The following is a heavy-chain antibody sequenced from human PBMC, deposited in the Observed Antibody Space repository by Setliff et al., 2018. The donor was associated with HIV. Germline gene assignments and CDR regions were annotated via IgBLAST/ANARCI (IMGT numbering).Heavy chain of an antibody. D-gene: IGHD3-10*01. V-gene: IGHV4-38-2*01. CDR2: IYHSGST. CDR3: ARADGSGTYYLYYYYGMDV. J-gene: IGHJ6*02. CDR1: GYSISSGYY. Sequence: SETLSLTCAVSGYSISSGYYWGWIRQPPGKGLEWIGNIYHSGSTYYNPSLKSRVAISVETSKNQFSLKLTSVTAADTAVYFCARADGSGTYYLYYYYGMDVWGQGTTVTVSS.